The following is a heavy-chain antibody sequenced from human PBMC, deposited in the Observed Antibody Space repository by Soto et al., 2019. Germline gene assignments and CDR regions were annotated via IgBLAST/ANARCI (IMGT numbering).Heavy chain of an antibody. CDR3: ATGSIEYSSSSTSGGFDY. Sequence: SPTLSLTCAISGDSVSSNSAAWNWIRQSPSRGLEWLGRTYYRSKWYNDYAVSVKSRITINPDTSKNQFSLQLNSVTPEDTAVYYCATGSIEYSSSSTSGGFDYWGQGTLVTVSS. CDR2: TYYRSKWYN. V-gene: IGHV6-1*01. D-gene: IGHD6-6*01. J-gene: IGHJ4*02. CDR1: GDSVSSNSAA.